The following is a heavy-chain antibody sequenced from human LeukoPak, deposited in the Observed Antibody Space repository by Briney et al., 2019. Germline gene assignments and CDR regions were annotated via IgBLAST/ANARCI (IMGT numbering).Heavy chain of an antibody. V-gene: IGHV4-34*01. CDR1: GGSFSGYY. CDR2: INHSGST. Sequence: PSETLSLTCAVYGGSFSGYYWSWIRQPPGKGLEWIGEINHSGSTNYNPSLKSRVTISVDTSKNQFSLKLSSVTAADTAVYYCARANYRGVLRYYRLDYWGQGTLVTVSS. J-gene: IGHJ4*02. CDR3: ARANYRGVLRYYRLDY. D-gene: IGHD3-9*01.